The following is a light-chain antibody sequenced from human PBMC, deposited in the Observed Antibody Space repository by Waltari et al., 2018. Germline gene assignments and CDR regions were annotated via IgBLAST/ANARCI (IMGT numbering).Light chain of an antibody. CDR1: SSNIGRNS. J-gene: IGLJ1*01. CDR2: SNS. V-gene: IGLV1-44*01. CDR3: AAWDDSLNGYV. Sequence: QSVVTQPPSASGTPGQRVTISCSGSSSNIGRNSVHWYQQLPGTAPKLLIYSNSQRPSGVPDRFSGSKSGTSASLAISGLQSKDEADYYCAAWDDSLNGYVFGTGTTVTVL.